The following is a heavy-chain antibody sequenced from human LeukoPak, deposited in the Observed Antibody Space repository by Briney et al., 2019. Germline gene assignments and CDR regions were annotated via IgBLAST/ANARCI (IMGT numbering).Heavy chain of an antibody. CDR2: IHYSGNT. CDR1: GDSIGRNY. CDR3: AAYRSGTHYNSYYFDD. D-gene: IGHD3-10*01. V-gene: IGHV4-59*08. Sequence: PSETLSLTCSISGDSIGRNYWSWIRQPPGKGLEWIGYIHYSGNTNYNPSLKSRVSISVDTSKNQFPLKLTSVTAADTAVYYCAAYRSGTHYNSYYFDDWGQGTLVTVSS. J-gene: IGHJ4*02.